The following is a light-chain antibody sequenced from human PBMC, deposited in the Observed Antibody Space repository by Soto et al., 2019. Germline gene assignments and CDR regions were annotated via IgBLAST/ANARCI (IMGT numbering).Light chain of an antibody. J-gene: IGKJ1*01. V-gene: IGKV3-20*01. CDR3: QQYGSSPPRT. CDR1: QSVSNDF. CDR2: GAS. Sequence: ETELPQAPGILSLSPGQRATLSCRAIQSVSNDFLAWYQQKPGQAPRLLIYGASTRATDVPDRFSGSGSGADFTLTISRLEPEDFAVYYCQQYGSSPPRTFGQGTKVDIK.